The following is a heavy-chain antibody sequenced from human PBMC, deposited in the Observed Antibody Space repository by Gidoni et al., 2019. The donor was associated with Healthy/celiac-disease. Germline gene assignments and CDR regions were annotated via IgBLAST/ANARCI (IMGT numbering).Heavy chain of an antibody. J-gene: IGHJ6*02. CDR1: GFTFSSYG. Sequence: QVQLVESGGGVVQPGRSLRLSCAASGFTFSSYGMHWVRQAPGKGLEWVAVIWYDGSNKYYADSVKGRFTISRDNSKNTLYLQMNSLRAEDTAVYYCARDDYDILTGYYMSHYYYGMDVWGQGTTVTVSS. CDR2: IWYDGSNK. D-gene: IGHD3-9*01. V-gene: IGHV3-33*01. CDR3: ARDDYDILTGYYMSHYYYGMDV.